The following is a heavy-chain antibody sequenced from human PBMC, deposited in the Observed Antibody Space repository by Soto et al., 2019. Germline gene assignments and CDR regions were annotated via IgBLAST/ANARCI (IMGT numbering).Heavy chain of an antibody. D-gene: IGHD3-3*01. V-gene: IGHV3-23*01. CDR3: ARWSYLDY. J-gene: IGHJ4*02. Sequence: GGSLRLSCAASGVSFGSYALSWVRQAPGKGLEWVSTISGSDGKTFYADSVKGRFSISRDTSQSTLYLQMNSLRADDTAMYYCARWSYLDYWGQGTRVTVSS. CDR2: ISGSDGKT. CDR1: GVSFGSYA.